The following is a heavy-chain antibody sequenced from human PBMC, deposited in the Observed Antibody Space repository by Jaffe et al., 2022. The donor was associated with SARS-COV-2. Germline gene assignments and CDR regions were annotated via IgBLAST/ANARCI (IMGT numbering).Heavy chain of an antibody. CDR2: IYYSGST. J-gene: IGHJ4*02. CDR1: GGSISSSSYY. V-gene: IGHV4-39*01. CDR3: ATPNRSSIGRGVDY. Sequence: QLQLQESGPGLVKPSETLSLTCTVSGGSISSSSYYWGWIRQPPGKGLEWIGSIYYSGSTYYNPSLKSRVTISVDTSKNQFSLKLSSVTAADTAVYYCATPNRSSIGRGVDYWGQGTLVTVSS. D-gene: IGHD2-2*01.